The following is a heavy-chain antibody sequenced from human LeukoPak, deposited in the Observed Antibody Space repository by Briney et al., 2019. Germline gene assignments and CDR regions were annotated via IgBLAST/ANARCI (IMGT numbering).Heavy chain of an antibody. V-gene: IGHV3-7*01. Sequence: GGSLRLSCAASGFTFSSYWMSWVRQAPGKGLEWVANIKQDGSGKYYVDSVKGRFTISRDNAKNSLYLQMNGLRAEDTAVYYCAREDYSSGWSGKNDYWGQGTLVTVSS. CDR2: IKQDGSGK. D-gene: IGHD6-19*01. CDR3: AREDYSSGWSGKNDY. J-gene: IGHJ4*02. CDR1: GFTFSSYW.